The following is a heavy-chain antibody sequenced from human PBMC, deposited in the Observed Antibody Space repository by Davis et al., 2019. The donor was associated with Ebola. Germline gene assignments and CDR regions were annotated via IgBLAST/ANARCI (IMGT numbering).Heavy chain of an antibody. CDR3: ARTTKTSISDSGLGYTYFDH. V-gene: IGHV4-34*01. CDR2: VCHGGVS. D-gene: IGHD1-1*01. Sequence: SETLSLTCAVYGGSFSDYFWSWIRQSPGKGLEWIGKVCHGGVSDYNPSLRSRVTISVDTSKNQFSLKMNPVTAADTAVYYCARTTKTSISDSGLGYTYFDHWSQGTLVTVSS. CDR1: GGSFSDYF. J-gene: IGHJ5*02.